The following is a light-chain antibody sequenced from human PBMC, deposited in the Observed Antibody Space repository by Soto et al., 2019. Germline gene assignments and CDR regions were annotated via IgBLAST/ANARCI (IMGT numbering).Light chain of an antibody. V-gene: IGKV3-11*01. CDR1: QSVSSY. J-gene: IGKJ5*01. CDR2: DAS. Sequence: EIVLTQSPATLSLSPGERATLSCRASQSVSSYLAWYQQKPGQAPRLLIYDASNRATGIPARFSGSGSGTDFSLPISCLEPEAFAVYFCQQRSNWPPITFGPGTRLEIK. CDR3: QQRSNWPPIT.